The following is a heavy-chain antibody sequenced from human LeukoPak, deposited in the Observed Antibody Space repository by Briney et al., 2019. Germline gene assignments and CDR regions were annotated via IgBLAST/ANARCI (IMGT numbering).Heavy chain of an antibody. CDR2: IYPDDSDT. V-gene: IGHV5-51*01. Sequence: GESLKISCKGSGYTFTNYWIGWVRQMPGKGLEWMGFIYPDDSDTRYSPSFQGQVTISVDKSLSTAYLQWSSLRASDTAMYYCARYNTLWDPSALEDYWGQGTLVTVSS. J-gene: IGHJ4*02. CDR1: GYTFTNYW. CDR3: ARYNTLWDPSALEDY. D-gene: IGHD1-14*01.